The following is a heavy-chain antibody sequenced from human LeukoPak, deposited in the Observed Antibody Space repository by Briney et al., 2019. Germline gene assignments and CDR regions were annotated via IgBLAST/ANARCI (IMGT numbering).Heavy chain of an antibody. D-gene: IGHD3-16*01. Sequence: GGSLRLSCAASGFTFSSYEMNWVRQAPGKGLEWVSYISSSGSTIYYADSVKGRFTISRDNAENSLYLQMNSLRAEDTAVYYCARDSDVPFDYWGQGTLVTVSS. CDR1: GFTFSSYE. J-gene: IGHJ4*02. CDR2: ISSSGSTI. CDR3: ARDSDVPFDY. V-gene: IGHV3-48*03.